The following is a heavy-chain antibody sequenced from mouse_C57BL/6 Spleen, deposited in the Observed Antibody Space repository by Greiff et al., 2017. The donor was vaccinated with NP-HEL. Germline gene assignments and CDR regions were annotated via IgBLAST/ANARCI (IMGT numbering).Heavy chain of an antibody. Sequence: QVQLKQSGAELVRPGASVTLSCKASGYTFTDYEMHWVKQTPVHGLEWIGAIDPETGGTAYNQKFKGKAILTADKSSSTAYMELRSLTSEDAAVYYCTGGGNGSNTGYYYAMDYWGKGTSVTVSS. J-gene: IGHJ4*01. V-gene: IGHV1-15*01. CDR3: TGGGNGSNTGYYYAMDY. CDR1: GYTFTDYE. CDR2: IDPETGGT. D-gene: IGHD2-1*01.